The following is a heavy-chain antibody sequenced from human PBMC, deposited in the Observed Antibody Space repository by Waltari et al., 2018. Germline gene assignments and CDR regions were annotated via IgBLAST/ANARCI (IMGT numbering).Heavy chain of an antibody. Sequence: QVQLVESGGGVVQPGRSLRLSCAAPGFTFRSYAMHWARQAPGKGLEWVAVISYDGSNKYYADAVKGQFTISRDNSKNTLYLQMNSLRAEDTAVYYCAREREGPQQLVFDYWGQGTLVTVSS. CDR1: GFTFRSYA. CDR2: ISYDGSNK. CDR3: AREREGPQQLVFDY. J-gene: IGHJ4*02. D-gene: IGHD6-13*01. V-gene: IGHV3-30-3*01.